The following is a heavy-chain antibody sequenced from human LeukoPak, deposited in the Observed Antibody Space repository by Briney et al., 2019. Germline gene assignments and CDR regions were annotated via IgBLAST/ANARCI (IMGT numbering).Heavy chain of an antibody. D-gene: IGHD6-13*01. CDR2: INHSGST. CDR3: ARGSSWHYYYYYYMDV. J-gene: IGHJ6*03. CDR1: GGSISAYY. Sequence: SETLSLTCAVYGGSISAYYWTWIRQPPGKGLEWIGEINHSGSTNYKPSLKSRVTISVDTSKNQFSLKLSSVTAADTAVYYCARGSSWHYYYYYYMDVWGKGTTVTISS. V-gene: IGHV4-34*01.